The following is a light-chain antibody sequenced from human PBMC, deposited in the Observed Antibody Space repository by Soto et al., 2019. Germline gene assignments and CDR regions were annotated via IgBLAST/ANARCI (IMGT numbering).Light chain of an antibody. CDR3: QVQGTSPQP. CDR1: QSVSSNS. Sequence: EIVLTQSPGTLSLSPGERATLSCRASQSVSSNSLAWYQQKPDQAPRLLIYDASSRATGIPDRFSGSGSGTDFTLTISRLEPEDFAVYYCQVQGTSPQPFGSETNSDIK. CDR2: DAS. J-gene: IGKJ3*01. V-gene: IGKV3-20*01.